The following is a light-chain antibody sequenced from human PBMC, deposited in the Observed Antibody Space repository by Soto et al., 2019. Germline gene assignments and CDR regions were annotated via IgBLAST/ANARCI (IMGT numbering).Light chain of an antibody. CDR1: QRISSN. V-gene: IGKV3-15*01. J-gene: IGKJ1*01. CDR2: DAS. Sequence: EIVMTQSPATLSVSPGERVTLSCKASQRISSNLAWYQQKPGQAPRLLIYDASTRATGIPARFSGSGSGTEFTLTISSLQSEDFAVYYCQQHNNWPPWTFGQGTKVEIK. CDR3: QQHNNWPPWT.